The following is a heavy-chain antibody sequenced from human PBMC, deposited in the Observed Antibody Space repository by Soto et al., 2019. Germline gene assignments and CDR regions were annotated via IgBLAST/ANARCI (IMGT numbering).Heavy chain of an antibody. Sequence: QVHLVQSGAEVKEPGASVRVSCTASGYTFSSNAIHWVRQAPGQELEWMGWINGGNGYAKYSKNFQDRVTLTRDASAGTTYMELSGLRSEDTASFYCARCTDTSGGSPIFAMDVRGQGTTVTVSS. CDR1: GYTFSSNA. J-gene: IGHJ6*02. D-gene: IGHD3-10*01. CDR2: INGGNGYA. V-gene: IGHV1-3*01. CDR3: ARCTDTSGGSPIFAMDV.